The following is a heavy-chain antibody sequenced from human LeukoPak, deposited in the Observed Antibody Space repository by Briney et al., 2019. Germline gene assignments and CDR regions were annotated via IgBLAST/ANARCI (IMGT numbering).Heavy chain of an antibody. D-gene: IGHD3-9*01. CDR3: ASLYYDILTGPGAFDI. Sequence: GGSLRLSCAASGFTFSSYSMNWVRQAPGKGLEWVSSISSSSSYIYYADSVKGRFTISRDSAKNSLYLQMNSLRAEDTAVYYCASLYYDILTGPGAFDIWGQGTMVTVSS. CDR1: GFTFSSYS. CDR2: ISSSSSYI. J-gene: IGHJ3*02. V-gene: IGHV3-21*04.